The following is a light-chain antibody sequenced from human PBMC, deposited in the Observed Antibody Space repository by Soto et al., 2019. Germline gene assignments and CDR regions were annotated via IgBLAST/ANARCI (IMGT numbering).Light chain of an antibody. J-gene: IGKJ2*01. CDR3: QQSYSIPYT. Sequence: DIQMTQSPSSLSASVGDRVTITCRASQTISTYLNWYQQRPGEAPNLLIYAASSLQSGVPSRFSGSGSGTDFTLSISSLQPEDSATYYCQQSYSIPYTFGQGTKLEIK. CDR2: AAS. CDR1: QTISTY. V-gene: IGKV1-39*01.